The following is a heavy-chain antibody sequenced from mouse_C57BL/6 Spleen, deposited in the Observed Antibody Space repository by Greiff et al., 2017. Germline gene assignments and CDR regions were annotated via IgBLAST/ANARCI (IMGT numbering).Heavy chain of an antibody. CDR1: GFTFSSYA. Sequence: EVQLVESGEGLVKPGGSLKLSCAASGFTFSSYAMSWVRQTPEKRLEWVAYISSGGDYIYYADTVKGRFTISRDNARNTLYLQMSSLKSEDTAMYYCTRDQGYYYGSSPYAMDYWGQGTSVTVSS. CDR2: ISSGGDYI. V-gene: IGHV5-9-1*02. CDR3: TRDQGYYYGSSPYAMDY. J-gene: IGHJ4*01. D-gene: IGHD1-1*01.